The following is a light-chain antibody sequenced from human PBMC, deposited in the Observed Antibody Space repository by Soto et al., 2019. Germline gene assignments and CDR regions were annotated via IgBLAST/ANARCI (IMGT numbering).Light chain of an antibody. CDR2: GAS. V-gene: IGKV3-20*01. J-gene: IGKJ5*01. CDR3: QQRSGSPIK. Sequence: ENVLTQPHGNVSPSAWKRGTLSCRSSQSVSSSYLAWYQQKPGQAPRLLIYGASIRATGIPDRFSGSGSGTDFTLTISRLEPEDFAVYCCQQRSGSPIKFGQGTRLEIK. CDR1: QSVSSSY.